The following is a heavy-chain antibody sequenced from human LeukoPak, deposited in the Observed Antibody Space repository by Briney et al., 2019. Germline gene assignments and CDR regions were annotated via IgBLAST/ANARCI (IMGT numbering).Heavy chain of an antibody. Sequence: GGSLRLSCAASGFTFSNAWMRWVRQAPGKGLEWVGRIKSKTDGGTTDYAAPVRGRFTISRDDSKNTLYLQMNSLKTEDKAVYYCTTDIPVAVADTTAAFDMWGQGTMVTVSS. J-gene: IGHJ3*02. CDR1: GFTFSNAW. CDR2: IKSKTDGGTT. D-gene: IGHD6-19*01. CDR3: TTDIPVAVADTTAAFDM. V-gene: IGHV3-15*01.